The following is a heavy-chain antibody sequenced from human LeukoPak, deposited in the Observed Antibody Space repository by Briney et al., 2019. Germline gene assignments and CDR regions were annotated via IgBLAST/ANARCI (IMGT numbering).Heavy chain of an antibody. D-gene: IGHD3-22*01. V-gene: IGHV3-66*01. CDR1: GFTFSSYW. CDR3: ARVMGYYYDSSAFDY. J-gene: IGHJ4*02. CDR2: IYSGGST. Sequence: PGGSLRLSCAASGFTFSSYWMSWVRQAPGKGLEWVSVIYSGGSTYYADSVKGRFTISRDNSKNTLYLQMNSLRAEDTAVYYCARVMGYYYDSSAFDYWGQGTLVTVSS.